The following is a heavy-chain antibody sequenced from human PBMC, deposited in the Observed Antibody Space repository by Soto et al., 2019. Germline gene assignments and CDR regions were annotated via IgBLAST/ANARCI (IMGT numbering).Heavy chain of an antibody. CDR3: ATRSGYTYGYVTTDY. Sequence: SVKVSCKASGGTFSSYAISWVRQAPGQGLEWMGGIIPMFGTANYAQKFQGRVTITADESTSTAYMELSSLRSEDTAVYYCATRSGYTYGYVTTDYWGQGTMVTVSS. J-gene: IGHJ4*01. CDR2: IIPMFGTA. CDR1: GGTFSSYA. V-gene: IGHV1-69*13. D-gene: IGHD5-18*01.